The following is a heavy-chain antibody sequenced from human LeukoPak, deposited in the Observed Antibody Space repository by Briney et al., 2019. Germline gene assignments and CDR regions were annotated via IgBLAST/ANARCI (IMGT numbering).Heavy chain of an antibody. Sequence: SETLSLTCTVSGGSISSYYWSWIRQPPGKGLEWIGYIYYSGSTNYNPSLKSRVTISVDTSKNQFSLKLSSVTAADTAMYYCARVGYYYYYGMDVWGQGTTVTVSS. V-gene: IGHV4-59*01. J-gene: IGHJ6*02. CDR1: GGSISSYY. CDR3: ARVGYYYYYGMDV. CDR2: IYYSGST.